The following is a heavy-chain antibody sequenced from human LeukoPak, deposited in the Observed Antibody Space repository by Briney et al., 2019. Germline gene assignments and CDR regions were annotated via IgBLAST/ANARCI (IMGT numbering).Heavy chain of an antibody. CDR3: FFKQKTAYEILTGYQFDY. D-gene: IGHD3-9*01. V-gene: IGHV4-34*01. Sequence: SETLSLTCAAKGGSFSRYYWSWISQPSGKGLDWIGEINHSGSTNYNPSLKIRVTISVDTSKNQFSLKLSSVTAADTAVYFFFFKQKTAYEILTGYQFDYWGQGTLVTVSS. CDR1: GGSFSRYY. CDR2: INHSGST. J-gene: IGHJ4*02.